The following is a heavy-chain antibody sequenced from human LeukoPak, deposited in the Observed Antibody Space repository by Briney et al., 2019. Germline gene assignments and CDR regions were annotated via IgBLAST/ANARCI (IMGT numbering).Heavy chain of an antibody. D-gene: IGHD2-15*01. CDR2: ISFDGDNK. J-gene: IGHJ6*02. CDR1: GFTFSNYA. CDR3: ARDRVEVVVVAAIYYYYGMDV. Sequence: PGGSLRLSCAASGFTFSNYAMHWVRQAPGKGLEWAAVISFDGDNKYYADSVKGRFTISRDNSKNTLYLQMNSLRTEDTAVYYCARDRVEVVVVAAIYYYYGMDVWGQGTTVTVSS. V-gene: IGHV3-30-3*01.